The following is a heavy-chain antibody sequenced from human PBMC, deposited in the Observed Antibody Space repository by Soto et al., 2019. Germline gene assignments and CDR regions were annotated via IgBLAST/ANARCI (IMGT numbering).Heavy chain of an antibody. CDR1: GFRFDDYN. D-gene: IGHD3-3*01. CDR2: ITWNGGNK. Sequence: GGSLRLSCAASGFRFDDYNMPWVRQAPGKGLEWVSLITWNGGNKYYEDSVKGRFTISRDGTTQSVSLQMTSLKREDTGVYYCARETLSFGSALDVWGQRTTVTVSS. CDR3: ARETLSFGSALDV. J-gene: IGHJ6*02. V-gene: IGHV3-43*01.